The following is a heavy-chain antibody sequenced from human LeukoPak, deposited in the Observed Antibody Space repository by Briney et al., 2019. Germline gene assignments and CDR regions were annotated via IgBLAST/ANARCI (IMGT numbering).Heavy chain of an antibody. CDR3: ANLLRYCSSTSCPNDY. J-gene: IGHJ4*02. D-gene: IGHD2-2*01. Sequence: PGGSLRLSCAASGFTFDDYGMSWVRQAPGKGLEWVSGINWNGGSTGYADSVKGRFTISRDNAKNSLYLQMNSLRAEDTAVYYCANLLRYCSSTSCPNDYWGQGTLVTVSS. V-gene: IGHV3-20*04. CDR1: GFTFDDYG. CDR2: INWNGGST.